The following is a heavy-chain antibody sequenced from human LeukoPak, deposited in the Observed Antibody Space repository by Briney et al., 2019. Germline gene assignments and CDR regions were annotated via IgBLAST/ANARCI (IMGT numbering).Heavy chain of an antibody. J-gene: IGHJ6*04. CDR1: GYTFTSYY. V-gene: IGHV1-46*01. CDR2: INPSGGST. CDR3: ARDRVGMDCSSTSCYGEMDV. D-gene: IGHD2-2*01. Sequence: ASVKVSCKASGYTFTSYYMHRVRQAPGQGLEWMGIINPSGGSTSYAQKFQGRVTMTRDTSTSTVYMELSSLRSEDTAVYYCARDRVGMDCSSTSCYGEMDVWGKGTTVTVSS.